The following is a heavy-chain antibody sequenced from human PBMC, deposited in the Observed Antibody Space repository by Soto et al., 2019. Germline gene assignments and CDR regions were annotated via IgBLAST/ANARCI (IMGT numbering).Heavy chain of an antibody. J-gene: IGHJ4*02. D-gene: IGHD3-10*01. Sequence: EVQLVESGGGLVKPGGSLRLSCAASGFTFSSYSMNWVRQAPGKGLEWVSSISSSSSYIYYADSVKGRFTISRDNAKNSLYLQMNSLRAEDTAVYYCARGEVRGVIITTYFDYWGQGTLVTVSS. CDR1: GFTFSSYS. CDR2: ISSSSSYI. CDR3: ARGEVRGVIITTYFDY. V-gene: IGHV3-21*01.